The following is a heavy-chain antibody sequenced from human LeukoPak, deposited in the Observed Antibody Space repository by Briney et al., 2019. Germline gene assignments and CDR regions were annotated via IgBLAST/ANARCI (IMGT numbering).Heavy chain of an antibody. J-gene: IGHJ4*02. D-gene: IGHD3-10*01. CDR3: ARIKWFGGYYFDY. CDR2: IYYSGST. Sequence: PSETLSLTCAVYGGSFSGYYWSWIRQPPGKGLEWIGYIYYSGSTNYNPSLKSRVTISVDTSKNQFSLKLSSVTAADTAVYYSARIKWFGGYYFDYWGQGTLVTVSS. V-gene: IGHV4-59*12. CDR1: GGSFSGYY.